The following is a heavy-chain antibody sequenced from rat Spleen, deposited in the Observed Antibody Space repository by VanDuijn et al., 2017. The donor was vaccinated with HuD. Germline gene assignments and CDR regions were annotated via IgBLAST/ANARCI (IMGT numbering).Heavy chain of an antibody. Sequence: EVQLVESGGGLVQPGGSLKLSCAASGFTFRNSGMAWVRQTPTKGLEWVASITTGGDNTYYRDSVKGRFTISRDNAKSTLYLQVDSLRSEDTATYYCVGAGYLRDWYFDFWGPGTMVTVSS. D-gene: IGHD2-2*01. V-gene: IGHV5S13*01. CDR3: VGAGYLRDWYFDF. CDR1: GFTFRNSG. J-gene: IGHJ1*01. CDR2: ITTGGDNT.